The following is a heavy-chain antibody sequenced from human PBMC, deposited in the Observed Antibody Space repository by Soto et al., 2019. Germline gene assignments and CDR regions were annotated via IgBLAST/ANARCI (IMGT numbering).Heavy chain of an antibody. V-gene: IGHV3-23*01. CDR3: ARTPDH. Sequence: GGSLRLSCAASGFTFSNYAMTWVRQAPGKGLEWVSSISNNGYSRYYADSVKGRFTISRDDSKNTLFLQMNSLRVEDTAVYYCARTPDHWGQGTLVTVSS. CDR2: ISNNGYSR. CDR1: GFTFSNYA. D-gene: IGHD1-7*01. J-gene: IGHJ4*02.